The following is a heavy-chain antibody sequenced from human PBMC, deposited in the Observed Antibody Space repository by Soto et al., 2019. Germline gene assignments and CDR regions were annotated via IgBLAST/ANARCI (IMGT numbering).Heavy chain of an antibody. CDR1: GFTFSSYG. CDR2: ISYDGSNK. Sequence: GGSLRLSCAASGFTFSSYGMHWVRQSPGKGLEWVAVISYDGSNKYYADSVKGRFTISRDNSKNTLYLQMNSLRAEDTAVYYCAKGAMVITPYYYGMDVWGQGTTVTVSS. J-gene: IGHJ6*02. V-gene: IGHV3-30*18. D-gene: IGHD3-3*01. CDR3: AKGAMVITPYYYGMDV.